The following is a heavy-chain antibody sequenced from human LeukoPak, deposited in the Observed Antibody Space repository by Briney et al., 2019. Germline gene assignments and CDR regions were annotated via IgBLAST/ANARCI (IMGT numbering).Heavy chain of an antibody. V-gene: IGHV1-18*01. Sequence: ASVKVSCKASGYTFTSYGISWVRQAPGQGLEWMGWISAYNGNTNYAQKLQARVTMTTDTSTSTAYMELRSLRSDDTAVYYCARVLGDYYDSSGYHSAFDIWGRGTMVTVSS. CDR1: GYTFTSYG. CDR3: ARVLGDYYDSSGYHSAFDI. D-gene: IGHD3-22*01. CDR2: ISAYNGNT. J-gene: IGHJ3*02.